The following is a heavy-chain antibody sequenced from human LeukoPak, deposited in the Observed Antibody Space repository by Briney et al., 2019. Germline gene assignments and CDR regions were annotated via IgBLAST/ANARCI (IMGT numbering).Heavy chain of an antibody. CDR3: AKDLGGGYDSSGYYYMDV. CDR2: ISGSGGST. Sequence: GGSLRLSCAASGFTFSNAWMSWVRQAPGKGLEWVSAISGSGGSTYYADSVKGRFTISRDNSKYTLYLQMNSLRAGDTAVYYCAKDLGGGYDSSGYYYMDVWGKGTTVTISS. J-gene: IGHJ6*03. D-gene: IGHD3-22*01. CDR1: GFTFSNAW. V-gene: IGHV3-23*01.